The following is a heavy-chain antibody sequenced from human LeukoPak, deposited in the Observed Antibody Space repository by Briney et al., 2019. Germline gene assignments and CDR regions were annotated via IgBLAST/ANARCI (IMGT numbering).Heavy chain of an antibody. CDR1: GASVSSASY. D-gene: IGHD5-18*01. J-gene: IGHJ3*02. V-gene: IGHV4-61*01. CDR2: IYNGVNT. Sequence: PSETLSLTCPVSGASVSSASYWTWIRQPPGKGVEWIAHIYNGVNTNYNPSLKSRVTISVGTSKNQFFLKLSSVTAADTAVYYCARGRSGYSYVHDAFDIWGQGTMVTVSS. CDR3: ARGRSGYSYVHDAFDI.